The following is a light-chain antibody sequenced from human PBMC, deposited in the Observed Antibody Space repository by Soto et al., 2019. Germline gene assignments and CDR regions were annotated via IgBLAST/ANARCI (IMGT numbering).Light chain of an antibody. CDR1: QSVSSN. Sequence: EIIRTPSPVPLSVSPVESAHLSCMASQSVSSNLAWYQKKPGQAHSLLIYGAFNRATGIPARFSGSGSGTEFTLTISRLQSEDFVVYYGQQYKNWPARTFGKGTEVDIK. J-gene: IGKJ1*01. V-gene: IGKV3-15*01. CDR3: QQYKNWPART. CDR2: GAF.